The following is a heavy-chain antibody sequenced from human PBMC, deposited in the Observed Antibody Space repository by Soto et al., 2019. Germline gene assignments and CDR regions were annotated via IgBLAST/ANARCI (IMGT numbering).Heavy chain of an antibody. CDR1: GYSLSSGYY. D-gene: IGHD3-22*01. CDR2: MNYRGKT. Sequence: SETLSLTCGVSGYSLSSGYYWAWVRQPPGKGLEWIGSMNYRGKTYYNPSLKSRVTISLDASKNQVSLKVTSVTAADTAVYYCARGISRDHYYDSSGYRAPDYWGQGTLVTVSS. J-gene: IGHJ4*02. CDR3: ARGISRDHYYDSSGYRAPDY. V-gene: IGHV4-38-2*01.